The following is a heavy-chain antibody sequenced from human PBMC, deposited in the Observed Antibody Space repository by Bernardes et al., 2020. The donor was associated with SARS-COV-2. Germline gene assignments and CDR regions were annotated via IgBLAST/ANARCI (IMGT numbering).Heavy chain of an antibody. CDR1: GFTFSSYS. J-gene: IGHJ4*02. V-gene: IGHV3-30-3*01. Sequence: GGSLRLSCSASGFTFSSYSMHWVRQAPGKGLEWVAVISNDESNKYYADSVKGRFTISRDNSKNTLYLQMNSLRAEDTAVYYCVKITVNGGSIDYWGQGTLVTVSS. D-gene: IGHD3-10*01. CDR3: VKITVNGGSIDY. CDR2: ISNDESNK.